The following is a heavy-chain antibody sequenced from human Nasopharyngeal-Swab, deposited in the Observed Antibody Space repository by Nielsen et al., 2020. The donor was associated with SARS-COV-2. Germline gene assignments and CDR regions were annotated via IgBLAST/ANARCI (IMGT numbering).Heavy chain of an antibody. CDR3: ARGFIVATIFHYYYYMDV. Sequence: WVRQAPGQGLEWGGWMNPNSGNTGYAQKFQGRVTMTRNTSISTAYMELSSLRSEDTAVYYCARGFIVATIFHYYYYMDVWGKGTTVTVSS. V-gene: IGHV1-8*01. CDR2: MNPNSGNT. D-gene: IGHD5-12*01. J-gene: IGHJ6*03.